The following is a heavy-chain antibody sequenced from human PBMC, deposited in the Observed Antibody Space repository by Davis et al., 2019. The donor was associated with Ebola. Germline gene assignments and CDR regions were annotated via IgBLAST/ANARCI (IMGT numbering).Heavy chain of an antibody. V-gene: IGHV3-11*01. D-gene: IGHD1-26*01. CDR2: ISTSGSTI. Sequence: GGSLRLSCAASGFTFSDYYMSWIRQAPGKGLEWLSYISTSGSTIYYADSVKGRFTISRDNAKNSLYLQMNSLRAEDTAVYYCAKGGYSGSYSVWGQGTLVTVSS. CDR3: AKGGYSGSYSV. CDR1: GFTFSDYY. J-gene: IGHJ4*02.